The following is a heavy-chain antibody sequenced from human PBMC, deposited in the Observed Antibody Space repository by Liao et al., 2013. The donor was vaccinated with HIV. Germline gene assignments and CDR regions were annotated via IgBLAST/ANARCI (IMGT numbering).Heavy chain of an antibody. V-gene: IGHV4-4*07. CDR1: AGSVTTYY. J-gene: IGHJ4*02. Sequence: QVQLQESGPGLVKPSETLSLTCTVSAGSVTTYYWSWIRQPAGKGLEWIGRIYTSGSTNYNPSLKSRVTMSVDTSKNQFSLKLNSVTAADTAVYYCARVPLYYYDSSGPLDYWGQGTLVTVSS. CDR2: IYTSGST. D-gene: IGHD3-22*01. CDR3: ARVPLYYYDSSGPLDY.